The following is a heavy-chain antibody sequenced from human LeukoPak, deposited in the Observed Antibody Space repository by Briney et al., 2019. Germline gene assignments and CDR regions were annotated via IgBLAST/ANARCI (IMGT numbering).Heavy chain of an antibody. CDR2: INQVGGEE. J-gene: IGHJ5*02. CDR1: GISFSSYW. CDR3: ARNSGELGNWFDP. Sequence: AGGSLRLSCAASGISFSSYWMSWVRQAPGKGLEWVANINQVGGEEYYVDSVKGRFTISRDNGKNTLYLQLNSLRAEDTAVYYCARNSGELGNWFDPWGQGTLVTVSS. D-gene: IGHD3-10*01. V-gene: IGHV3-7*05.